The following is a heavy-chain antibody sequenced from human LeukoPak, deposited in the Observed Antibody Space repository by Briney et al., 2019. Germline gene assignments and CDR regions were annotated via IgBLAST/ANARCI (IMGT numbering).Heavy chain of an antibody. V-gene: IGHV1-2*02. D-gene: IGHD3-16*01. J-gene: IGHJ4*02. Sequence: SVKVSCKASGYSFTGYYMHWVRQAPGQGLEWMGWINPNSGGTNYAQKFQGRVTMTRDTSISTAYMELSRLRSDDTAVYYCARVWGYAANLNYWGQGTLVTVSS. CDR3: ARVWGYAANLNY. CDR2: INPNSGGT. CDR1: GYSFTGYY.